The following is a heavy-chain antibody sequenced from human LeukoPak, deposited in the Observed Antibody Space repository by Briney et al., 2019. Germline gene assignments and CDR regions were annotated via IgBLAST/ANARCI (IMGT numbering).Heavy chain of an antibody. J-gene: IGHJ4*02. V-gene: IGHV3-74*01. D-gene: IGHD1-14*01. CDR2: INSDGSWT. CDR1: GNYW. CDR3: ARDLNREDFDY. Sequence: GGSLRLSCAAPGNYWMHWVRQAPGKGLVWVSHINSDGSWTSYADSVKGRFTISRDNSKNTLYLQMNSLRVEDTAVYYCARDLNREDFDYWGQGTLVAVSS.